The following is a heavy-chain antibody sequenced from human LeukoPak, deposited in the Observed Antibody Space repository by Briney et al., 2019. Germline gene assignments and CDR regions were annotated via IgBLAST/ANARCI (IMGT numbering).Heavy chain of an antibody. V-gene: IGHV3-48*03. CDR3: AKYSGYDGASPTDY. CDR2: ISSSGSTI. Sequence: GGSLRLSCAASGFTFSSYEMNWVRQAPGKGLEWVSYISSSGSTIYYADSVKGRFTISRDNAKNSLYLQMNSLRAEDTAVYYCAKYSGYDGASPTDYWGQGTLVTVSS. D-gene: IGHD5-12*01. CDR1: GFTFSSYE. J-gene: IGHJ4*02.